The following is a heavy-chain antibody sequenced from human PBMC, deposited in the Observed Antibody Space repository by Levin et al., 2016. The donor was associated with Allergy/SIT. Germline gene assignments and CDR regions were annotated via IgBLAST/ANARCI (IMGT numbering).Heavy chain of an antibody. CDR2: INPNSGGT. J-gene: IGHJ5*02. Sequence: ASVKVSCKASGYTFTGYYTHWVRQAPGQGLEWMGWINPNSGGTNYAQKFQGRVTMTRDTSISTAYMELSRLRSDDTAVYYCARDPSSKYDRIAVAGTNWFDPWGQGTLVTVSS. CDR3: ARDPSSKYDRIAVAGTNWFDP. CDR1: GYTFTGYY. D-gene: IGHD6-19*01. V-gene: IGHV1-2*02.